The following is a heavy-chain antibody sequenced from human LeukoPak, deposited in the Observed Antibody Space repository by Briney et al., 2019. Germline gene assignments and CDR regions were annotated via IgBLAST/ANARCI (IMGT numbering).Heavy chain of an antibody. Sequence: ASVKVSXKASGYTFTSYYMHWVRQAPGQGLEWMGIINPSGGSTSYAQKFQGRVTMTRDTSTSTVYMELSSLRSEDTAVYYCARGWIDWNYAGGWFDPWGQGTLVTVSS. CDR2: INPSGGST. CDR1: GYTFTSYY. V-gene: IGHV1-46*01. J-gene: IGHJ5*02. CDR3: ARGWIDWNYAGGWFDP. D-gene: IGHD1-7*01.